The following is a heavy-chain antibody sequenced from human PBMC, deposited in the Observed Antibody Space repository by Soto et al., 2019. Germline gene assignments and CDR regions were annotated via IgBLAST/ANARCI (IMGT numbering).Heavy chain of an antibody. D-gene: IGHD3-22*01. CDR3: AREHYYDSSGYYGGLYFNY. CDR1: GYSISSGYY. J-gene: IGHJ4*02. Sequence: SETLSLTCAVSGYSISSGYYWGWIRQPPGKGLEWIGSIYHSGSTYYNPSLKSRVTISVDTSKNQFSLKLSSVTAADTAVYYCAREHYYDSSGYYGGLYFNYWGQGTLVTVSS. CDR2: IYHSGST. V-gene: IGHV4-38-2*02.